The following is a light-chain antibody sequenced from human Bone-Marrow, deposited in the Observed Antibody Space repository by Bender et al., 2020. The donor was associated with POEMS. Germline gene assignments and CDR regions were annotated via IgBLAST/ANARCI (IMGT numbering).Light chain of an antibody. Sequence: QSALTQPASGSGSPGQSITIPCTGTSSEVGGYNSVSWYQHYPGRAPQFIIYDVTNRPSGVSNRFSGSKSGNTASLTISGLRAEDEADYYCSSYTSSSTWVFGGGTKLTVL. CDR1: SSEVGGYNS. J-gene: IGLJ3*02. CDR3: SSYTSSSTWV. CDR2: DVT. V-gene: IGLV2-14*03.